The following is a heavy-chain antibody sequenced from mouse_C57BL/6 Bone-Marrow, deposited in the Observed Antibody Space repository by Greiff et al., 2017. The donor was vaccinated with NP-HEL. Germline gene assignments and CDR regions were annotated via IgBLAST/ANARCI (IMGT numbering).Heavy chain of an antibody. Sequence: QVQLQQPGAELVKPGASVKMSCKASGYTFTSYWMHWVKQRPGQGLEWIGVIHPNSGTTNYNEKFKSKATLTVDKSSSTAYMQLSSLTSEDSAVDDCARWDDGSSDYAMDYWGQGTSVTVSS. CDR2: IHPNSGTT. D-gene: IGHD1-1*01. CDR3: ARWDDGSSDYAMDY. J-gene: IGHJ4*01. CDR1: GYTFTSYW. V-gene: IGHV1-64*01.